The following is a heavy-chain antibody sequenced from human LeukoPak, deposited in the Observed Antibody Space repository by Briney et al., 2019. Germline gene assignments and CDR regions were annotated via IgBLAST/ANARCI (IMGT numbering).Heavy chain of an antibody. J-gene: IGHJ4*02. V-gene: IGHV1-3*01. CDR3: ASQTKNGEFGDY. CDR1: GYTFTSST. Sequence: ASVKVSCKASGYTFTSSTMHWVRQAPGQRLEWMGWISVGNGDTRYSQKFQGRATITRDTPANTAYMELSSLTFEDTAVYYCASQTKNGEFGDYWGQGTLVPVSS. D-gene: IGHD3-10*01. CDR2: ISVGNGDT.